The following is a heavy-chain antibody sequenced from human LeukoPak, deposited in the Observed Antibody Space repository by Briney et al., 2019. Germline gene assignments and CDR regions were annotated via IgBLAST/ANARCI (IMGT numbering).Heavy chain of an antibody. J-gene: IGHJ4*02. Sequence: GGSLRLSCAASGFTFSTFAMIWVRQPPGKGLEWVSSIFPSGGEIHYADSVRGRFTISRDNSKSTLSLQMNSLRAEDTAIYYCAKDPGKYGDHDYWGQGTLVTVSS. CDR3: AKDPGKYGDHDY. CDR1: GFTFSTFA. V-gene: IGHV3-23*01. D-gene: IGHD4-17*01. CDR2: IFPSGGEI.